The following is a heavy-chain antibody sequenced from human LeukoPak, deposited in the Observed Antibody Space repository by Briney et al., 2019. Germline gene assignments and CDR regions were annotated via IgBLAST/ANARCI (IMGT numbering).Heavy chain of an antibody. CDR2: IYYSGST. Sequence: PSETLSLTCTVSGGSISSYYWSWIRQPPGKGLEWIGYIYYSGSTNYNPSLKSRVTISVDTSKNQFSLKLSSVTAADTAVYYCARVRYSSGWYPYYFDYWGQGTLVTVSS. V-gene: IGHV4-59*01. CDR1: GGSISSYY. CDR3: ARVRYSSGWYPYYFDY. D-gene: IGHD6-19*01. J-gene: IGHJ4*02.